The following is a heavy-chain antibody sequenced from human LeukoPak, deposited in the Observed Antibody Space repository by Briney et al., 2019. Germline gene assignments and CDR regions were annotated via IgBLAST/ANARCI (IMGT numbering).Heavy chain of an antibody. CDR1: GFTFTDYW. V-gene: IGHV3-7*01. D-gene: IGHD6-13*01. J-gene: IGHJ4*01. CDR3: ARDGTAPGLYLDL. CDR2: IRQDGGEK. Sequence: GGSLRLSCAVSGFTFTDYWMNWVRQAPGKGLEWVASIRQDGGEKSYVDSVKGRFTISRDNTKNSLYLQMSSLWAEDTAVYYCARDGTAPGLYLDLWGRGTLVTVSS.